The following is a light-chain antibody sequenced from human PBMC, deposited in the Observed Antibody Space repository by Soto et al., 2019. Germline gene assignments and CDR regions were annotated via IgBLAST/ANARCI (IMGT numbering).Light chain of an antibody. Sequence: QSVLTQPPSVSGAPGQRVTISCTGSISNIGAGYDVHWYQQVPGTAPKLLIYANKNLPAGVPDRFSASKSGTSASLAITGLQAEDEADYYCQSYDTSPRGYVFGTGTKVTVL. CDR3: QSYDTSPRGYV. CDR2: ANK. J-gene: IGLJ1*01. CDR1: ISNIGAGYD. V-gene: IGLV1-40*01.